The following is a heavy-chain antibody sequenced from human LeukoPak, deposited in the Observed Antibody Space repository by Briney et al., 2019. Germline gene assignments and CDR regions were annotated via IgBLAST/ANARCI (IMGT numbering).Heavy chain of an antibody. V-gene: IGHV3-48*03. CDR3: ARMCSSTSCNGGAFDI. D-gene: IGHD2-2*01. CDR1: GFTFSSYE. CDR2: ISSSGSTI. J-gene: IGHJ3*02. Sequence: GGSLRLSCAASGFTFSSYEMNWVRQAPGKGLEWVSYISSSGSTIYYADSVKGRFTISRDNAKNSLYLQMNSLRAEDTAVYYCARMCSSTSCNGGAFDIWGQGTMVTVSS.